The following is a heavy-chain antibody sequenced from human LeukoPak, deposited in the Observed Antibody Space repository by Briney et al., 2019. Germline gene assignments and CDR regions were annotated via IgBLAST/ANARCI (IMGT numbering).Heavy chain of an antibody. J-gene: IGHJ4*02. CDR1: GFTLINHW. CDR3: ARDSGSGSYGDY. Sequence: GGSLRLSCAASGFTLINHWMHWVRQAPGKGLVWVSRISTDGSSTHYAGSVKGRFTISRDGAKNTLYLQMNSLRAEDTAVYYCARDSGSGSYGDYWGQGTLVTVSS. V-gene: IGHV3-74*01. CDR2: ISTDGSST. D-gene: IGHD3-10*01.